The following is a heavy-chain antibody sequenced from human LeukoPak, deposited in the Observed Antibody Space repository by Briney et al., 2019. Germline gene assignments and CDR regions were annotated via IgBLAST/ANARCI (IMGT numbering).Heavy chain of an antibody. V-gene: IGHV3-21*01. CDR2: ISSSSSYI. CDR3: ARSLRDYYYGMDV. Sequence: GSLRLSCAASGFTFSSYSMNWVRQAPGKGLEWVSSISSSSSYIYYADSVKGRFTISRDNAKNSLYLQMNSLRAEDTAVYYCARSLRDYYYGMDVWGQGTTVTVSS. CDR1: GFTFSSYS. J-gene: IGHJ6*02.